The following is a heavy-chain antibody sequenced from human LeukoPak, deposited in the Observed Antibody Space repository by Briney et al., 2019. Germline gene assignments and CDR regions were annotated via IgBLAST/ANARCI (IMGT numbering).Heavy chain of an antibody. D-gene: IGHD3-22*01. J-gene: IGHJ5*02. CDR2: IYHSGST. V-gene: IGHV4-38-2*02. Sequence: SETLSLTCAVSGYSISSGYYWGWIRQPPGKGLEWIGSIYHSGSTYYNPSLKSRVTISVDTSKNQFSLKLSSVTAADTAVYYCARDCMTYYYDSSGLNWFDPWGQRTLVTVSS. CDR3: ARDCMTYYYDSSGLNWFDP. CDR1: GYSISSGYY.